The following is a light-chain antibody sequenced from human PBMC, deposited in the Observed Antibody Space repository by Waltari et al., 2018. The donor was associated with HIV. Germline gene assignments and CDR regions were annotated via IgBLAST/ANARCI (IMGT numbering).Light chain of an antibody. V-gene: IGLV3-9*01. CDR3: QVWVNFVYV. J-gene: IGLJ1*01. Sequence: SYDLTQPRSVSVALGQTARVTCGGNDIGSRHVHWYQHKPGHAPVLVIFRDTHRPSEIPARFSGSSSGNTATLTSTGAQAGDEADYYCQVWVNFVYVFGPGTEVTVL. CDR1: DIGSRH. CDR2: RDT.